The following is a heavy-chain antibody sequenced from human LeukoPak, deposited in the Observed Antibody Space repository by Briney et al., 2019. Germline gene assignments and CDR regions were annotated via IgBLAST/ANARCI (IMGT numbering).Heavy chain of an antibody. CDR2: MSSDGTGT. D-gene: IGHD5-12*01. Sequence: GGSLRLSCTSSTFALGSYWMHWVRQVPGGGLVWVARMSSDGTGTNYADSVKGRFTISRDNAKNSLYLQVNSLRVEDTAVYYCARGGAGYFFDFWGQGTLVTVSS. CDR1: TFALGSYW. J-gene: IGHJ4*02. V-gene: IGHV3-74*01. CDR3: ARGGAGYFFDF.